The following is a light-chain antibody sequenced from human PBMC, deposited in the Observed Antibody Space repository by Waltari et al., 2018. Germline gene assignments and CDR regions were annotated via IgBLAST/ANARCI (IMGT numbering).Light chain of an antibody. CDR1: SSDVGGYNY. Sequence: QSALTQPRSVSGSPGQSVTISCTGTSSDVGGYNYVSWYQQHPGNAPKLMVYDVRKRPPGGPDRFSGAKSGNPGVLALYGVQAEDGADYYCCSYSGSYTLVFGGGTKLTVL. CDR3: CSYSGSYTLV. CDR2: DVR. V-gene: IGLV2-11*01. J-gene: IGLJ2*01.